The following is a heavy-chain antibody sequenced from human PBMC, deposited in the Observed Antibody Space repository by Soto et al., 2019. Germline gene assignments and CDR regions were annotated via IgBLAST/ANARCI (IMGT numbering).Heavy chain of an antibody. J-gene: IGHJ4*02. CDR2: IYHSGST. D-gene: IGHD4-17*01. CDR1: GGSISSGGYS. V-gene: IGHV4-30-2*01. Sequence: QLQLQESGSGLVKPSQTLSLTCAVSGGSISSGGYSWSWIRQPPGKGLEWIGYIYHSGSTYYNPSLKSRVTIPVDRSKNQFSRKLSSVTAADTAVYFCARGVTTVTTIDYWGQGTLVTVSS. CDR3: ARGVTTVTTIDY.